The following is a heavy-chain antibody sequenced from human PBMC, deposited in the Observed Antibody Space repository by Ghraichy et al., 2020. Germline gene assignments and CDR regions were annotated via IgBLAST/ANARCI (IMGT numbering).Heavy chain of an antibody. D-gene: IGHD4-11*01. CDR3: ARGHINYSNYGGIWFDP. J-gene: IGHJ5*02. CDR2: INHSGST. V-gene: IGHV4-34*01. CDR1: GGSFSGYY. Sequence: SETLSLTFAVYGGSFSGYYWSWIRQPPGKGLEWIGEINHSGSTNYNPSLKSRVTISVDTSKNQFSLKLSSVTAADTAVYYCARGHINYSNYGGIWFDPWGQGTLVTVSS.